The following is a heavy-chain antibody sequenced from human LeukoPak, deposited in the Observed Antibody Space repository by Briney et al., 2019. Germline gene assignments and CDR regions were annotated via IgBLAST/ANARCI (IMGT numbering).Heavy chain of an antibody. V-gene: IGHV5-51*01. CDR2: IFPADSDT. D-gene: IGHD2-15*01. CDR1: GYSFTSSW. Sequence: GESLKISCQASGYSFTSSWIGWVRQMPGKGLEWMGTIFPADSDTRYSPSFQGQVTTSVDNSNNTAYLQWSSLKASDTAIYYCARLSGGSPWGQGTLVTVSS. CDR3: ARLSGGSP. J-gene: IGHJ5*02.